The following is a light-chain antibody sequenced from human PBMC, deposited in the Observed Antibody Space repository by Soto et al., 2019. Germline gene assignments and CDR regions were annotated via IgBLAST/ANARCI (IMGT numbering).Light chain of an antibody. CDR2: KAS. CDR1: QSISSW. J-gene: IGKJ1*01. Sequence: DIQMTQSPSTLSASVGDRVIITCRASQSISSWLAWYQQKPGTAPKLLIYKASTLQSGVPSRFRGSGSGTEFTLTISSLQPDDSATYYCQQYSDNWTFGQGTKVEIK. CDR3: QQYSDNWT. V-gene: IGKV1-5*03.